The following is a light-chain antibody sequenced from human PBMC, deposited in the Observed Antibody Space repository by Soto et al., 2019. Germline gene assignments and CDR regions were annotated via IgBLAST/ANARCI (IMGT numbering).Light chain of an antibody. J-gene: IGLJ1*01. CDR1: SSDVGSYSL. CDR3: CSYAGRSTYV. CDR2: EGS. Sequence: QSALTQPASVSGSPGQSITISCTGSSSDVGSYSLVSWYQQHPGKAPKLMIYEGSKRPSGVSYRFSGSKSGNTASLTISGLQAEDEADYYCCSYAGRSTYVLGTGTKVTAL. V-gene: IGLV2-23*01.